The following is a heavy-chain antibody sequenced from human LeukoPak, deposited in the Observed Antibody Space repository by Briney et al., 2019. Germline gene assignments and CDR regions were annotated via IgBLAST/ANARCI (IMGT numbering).Heavy chain of an antibody. Sequence: ASVKVSCKASGYTFTSYGISWVRQAPGQGLEWMGWINPNSGGTNYAQKFQGRVTMTRDTSISTAYMELSRLRSDDTAVYYCARDHYDILTGYGSPDYWGQGTLVTVSS. D-gene: IGHD3-9*01. CDR1: GYTFTSYG. V-gene: IGHV1-2*02. CDR2: INPNSGGT. J-gene: IGHJ4*02. CDR3: ARDHYDILTGYGSPDY.